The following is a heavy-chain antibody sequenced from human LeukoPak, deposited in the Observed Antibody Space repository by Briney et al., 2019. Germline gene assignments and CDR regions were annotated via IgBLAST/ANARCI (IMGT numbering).Heavy chain of an antibody. V-gene: IGHV3-30*04. Sequence: PGGSLRLSCAASGFTFSSYAMHWVRQAPGKGLEWEAVISYDGSNKYYADSVKGRFTISRDNSKNTLYLQMNSLRAEDTAVYYCARDLVSGYYDYWGQGTLVTVSS. D-gene: IGHD3-3*01. CDR2: ISYDGSNK. CDR3: ARDLVSGYYDY. CDR1: GFTFSSYA. J-gene: IGHJ4*02.